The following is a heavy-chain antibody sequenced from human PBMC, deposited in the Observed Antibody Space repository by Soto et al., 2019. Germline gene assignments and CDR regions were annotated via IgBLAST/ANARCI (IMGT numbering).Heavy chain of an antibody. CDR3: ARDLRGYSRYDYLDY. D-gene: IGHD5-12*01. J-gene: IGHJ4*02. Sequence: SETLSLTCTVSGGSISSGGYYWSWIRQHPGKGLEWVGYSYYTGSSYYNPSLKSRVTISVDASKNQLSLRLASVTAADTAVYYCARDLRGYSRYDYLDYWGQGIPVTV. CDR1: GGSISSGGYY. V-gene: IGHV4-31*03. CDR2: SYYTGSS.